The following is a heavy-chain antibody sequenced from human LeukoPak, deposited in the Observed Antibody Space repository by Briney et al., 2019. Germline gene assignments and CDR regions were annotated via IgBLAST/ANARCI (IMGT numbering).Heavy chain of an antibody. V-gene: IGHV3-30*04. CDR2: ISYDGSNK. CDR1: GVTFTSYA. D-gene: IGHD1-26*01. CDR3: ARGGSYLYYFDY. Sequence: SLRLSCAPSGVTFTSYAMYWGREAPGKRRGRGAVISYDGSNKYYADSVKGRFTISRDNSKNTLYLQMNSLRAEDTAVYYCARGGSYLYYFDYWGQGTLVTVSS. J-gene: IGHJ4*02.